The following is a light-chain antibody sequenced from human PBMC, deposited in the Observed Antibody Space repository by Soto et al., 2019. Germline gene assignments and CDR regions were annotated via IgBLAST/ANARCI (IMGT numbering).Light chain of an antibody. CDR1: QDITSY. J-gene: IGKJ3*01. CDR3: QHCDYLLI. Sequence: DIQMTQSPSSLSASVGDRVTITCQARQDITSYLNWYQHKPGKAPKLLIYDASILEAGVPPRFSVSGSGRDFPLTISSLQPEDVVTYYCQHCDYLLIFGPGTTVDFK. V-gene: IGKV1-33*01. CDR2: DAS.